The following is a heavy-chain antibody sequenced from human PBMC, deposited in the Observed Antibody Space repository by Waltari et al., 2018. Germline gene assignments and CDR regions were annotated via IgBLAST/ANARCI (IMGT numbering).Heavy chain of an antibody. Sequence: QVQLVQSGSELKKPGASVKVSCKASGYTFTSYAMNWVRQAPGQGLGWMGGINTNTGNPTYAQGFTGRFVFSLDTSVSTAYLQISSLKAEDTAVYYCARDLSITMVRGVIVNWFDPWGQGTLVTVSS. CDR2: INTNTGNP. CDR1: GYTFTSYA. J-gene: IGHJ5*02. V-gene: IGHV7-4-1*02. D-gene: IGHD3-10*01. CDR3: ARDLSITMVRGVIVNWFDP.